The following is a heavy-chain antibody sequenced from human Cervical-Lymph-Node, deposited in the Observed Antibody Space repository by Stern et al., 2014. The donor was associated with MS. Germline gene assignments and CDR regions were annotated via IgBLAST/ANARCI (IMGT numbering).Heavy chain of an antibody. CDR1: GYTFTSYY. V-gene: IGHV1-46*01. Sequence: QVQLVQSGAEVKKPGASVKVSCKASGYTFTSYYMHWVRQAPGKGLEWMGIINPSGGSTSYAQKFQGRVTMTRDTSTSTVYMELSSLRSEDTAVYYCATITMIVTGKGAFDYWGQGTLVTVSS. J-gene: IGHJ4*02. D-gene: IGHD3-22*01. CDR2: INPSGGST. CDR3: ATITMIVTGKGAFDY.